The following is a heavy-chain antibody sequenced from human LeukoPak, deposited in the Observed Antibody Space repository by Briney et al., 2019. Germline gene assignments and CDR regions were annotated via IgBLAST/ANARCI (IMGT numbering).Heavy chain of an antibody. CDR3: AKGAAYSTTGRPYYFDY. J-gene: IGHJ4*02. D-gene: IGHD2-2*01. CDR2: IGTSGDA. Sequence: GGSLRLSCVASGFTFTRFDMLWVRQPPGKSLECGSSIGTSGDAYSLESVKGRFSISRDDAANSLHLQMSSLRADDTAVYYCAKGAAYSTTGRPYYFDYWGQGILVTVSS. V-gene: IGHV3-13*01. CDR1: GFTFTRFD.